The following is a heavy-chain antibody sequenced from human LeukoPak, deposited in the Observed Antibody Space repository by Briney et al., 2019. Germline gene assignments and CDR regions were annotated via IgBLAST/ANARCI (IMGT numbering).Heavy chain of an antibody. CDR2: INAGNGNT. J-gene: IGHJ4*02. V-gene: IGHV1-3*01. CDR1: GYTFTSYA. CDR3: ARVSLSSSWYFLTY. Sequence: ASVKVSCKASGYTFTSYAMHWVRQAPGQRLEWMGWINAGNGNTKYSQKFQGRVTMTRDTSTSTVYMELSSLRSEDTAVYYCARVSLSSSWYFLTYWGQGTLVTVSS. D-gene: IGHD6-13*01.